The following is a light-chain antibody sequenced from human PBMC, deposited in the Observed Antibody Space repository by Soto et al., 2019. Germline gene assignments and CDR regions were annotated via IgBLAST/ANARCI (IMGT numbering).Light chain of an antibody. CDR1: QSVSSS. CDR3: QQRSNWPRT. J-gene: IGKJ1*01. Sequence: EIVLTQSPATLSLSPGERATLSCRASQSVSSSLAWYQQKPGQAPRLLIYDASNRATGIPARFSGSGSGTDFTLTISSLETEDFAVYYWQQRSNWPRTFGQGTKVEIK. V-gene: IGKV3-11*01. CDR2: DAS.